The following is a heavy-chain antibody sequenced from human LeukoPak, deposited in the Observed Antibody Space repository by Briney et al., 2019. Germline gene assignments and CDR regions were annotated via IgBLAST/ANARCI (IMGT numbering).Heavy chain of an antibody. J-gene: IGHJ4*02. D-gene: IGHD5-18*01. CDR1: GFTFNNYA. Sequence: GGSLRLSCSASGFTFNNYALHWVRQAPGKGLEYVSAISNNGGRTYYADSVQGRFTISRDNSKNTVFLQMSSLRAKDTAVYYCTAVGGYIPRFDYWGQGTLVTVSA. V-gene: IGHV3-64D*09. CDR2: ISNNGGRT. CDR3: TAVGGYIPRFDY.